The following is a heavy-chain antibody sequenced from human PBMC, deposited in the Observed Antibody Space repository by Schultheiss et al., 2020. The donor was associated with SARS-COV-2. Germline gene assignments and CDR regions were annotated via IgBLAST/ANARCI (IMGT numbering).Heavy chain of an antibody. V-gene: IGHV4-61*01. Sequence: ETLSLTCTVSGGSVSSGSYYWSWIRQPPGKGLEWIGYIYYSGSTNYNPSLKSRVTISVDTSKNQFSLKLSSVTAADTAVYYCATEYYDSSGYYILRYWGQGTLVTVSS. D-gene: IGHD3-22*01. CDR1: GGSVSSGSYY. J-gene: IGHJ4*02. CDR2: IYYSGST. CDR3: ATEYYDSSGYYILRY.